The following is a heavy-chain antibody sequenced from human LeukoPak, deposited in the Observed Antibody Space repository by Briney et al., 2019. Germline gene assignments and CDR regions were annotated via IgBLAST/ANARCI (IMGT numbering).Heavy chain of an antibody. J-gene: IGHJ4*02. D-gene: IGHD6-6*01. V-gene: IGHV3-30*18. CDR3: AKDMGSSSWALDY. CDR1: GFTFSSYG. Sequence: GRCLRLSCAASGFTFSSYGMHWVRQAPGKGLEWVAFMSSDGSKTHYVDSVKGRFTISRDKSKNTLYLQMNSLRTEDTAVYYCAKDMGSSSWALDYWGQGTLVIVSS. CDR2: MSSDGSKT.